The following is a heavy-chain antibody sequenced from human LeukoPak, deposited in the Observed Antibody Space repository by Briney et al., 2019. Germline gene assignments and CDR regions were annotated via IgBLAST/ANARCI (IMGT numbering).Heavy chain of an antibody. D-gene: IGHD6-19*01. V-gene: IGHV3-21*01. CDR3: ARDSAGAPDY. J-gene: IGHJ4*02. Sequence: GGSLRLSCAAPGFTFSSYSMNWVRQAPGKGLEWVSSISSSSSYIYYADSVKGRFTISRDNAKNSLYLQMNSLRAEDTAVYYCARDSAGAPDYWGQGTLVTVSS. CDR2: ISSSSSYI. CDR1: GFTFSSYS.